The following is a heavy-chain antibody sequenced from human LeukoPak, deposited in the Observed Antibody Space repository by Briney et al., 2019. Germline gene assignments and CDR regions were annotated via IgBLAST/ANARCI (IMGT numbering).Heavy chain of an antibody. V-gene: IGHV4-59*01. CDR1: GGSISTYY. CDR2: IYHSGST. D-gene: IGHD5-12*01. Sequence: PSETLSLTCTLSGGSISTYYWSWIRHPPGKGLEWIGYIYHSGSTNYNPSLKSRVTISVDTSKNQFSLKLSSVTAADTAVYYCARGGGYASPIGYWGQGALVTVSS. J-gene: IGHJ4*02. CDR3: ARGGGYASPIGY.